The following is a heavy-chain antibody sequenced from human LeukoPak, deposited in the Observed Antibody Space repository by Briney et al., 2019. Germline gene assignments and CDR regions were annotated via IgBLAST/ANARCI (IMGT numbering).Heavy chain of an antibody. V-gene: IGHV4-34*01. CDR3: ARGSIAAAGTDYYYYGMDV. CDR1: GGSFSGYY. D-gene: IGHD6-13*01. CDR2: INHSGST. Sequence: PSETLSLTCAVYGGSFSGYYWSWIRQPPGKGLEWIGEINHSGSTNYNPSLKSRVTISVDTSKNQFSLKLSSVTAADTAVYYCARGSIAAAGTDYYYYGMDVWGQGTTVTVPS. J-gene: IGHJ6*02.